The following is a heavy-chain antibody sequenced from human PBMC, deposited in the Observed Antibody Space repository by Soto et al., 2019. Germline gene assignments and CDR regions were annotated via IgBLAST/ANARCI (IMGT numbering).Heavy chain of an antibody. V-gene: IGHV4-31*02. D-gene: IGHD3-22*01. J-gene: IGHJ4*02. Sequence: DLEWIGYIYYSGSTYYNPSLKSRVTISVDTSKNQFSLKLSSVTAAXTAVYYCARLDSSGYYYGYYFDYWGQGTLVTVSS. CDR3: ARLDSSGYYYGYYFDY. CDR2: IYYSGST.